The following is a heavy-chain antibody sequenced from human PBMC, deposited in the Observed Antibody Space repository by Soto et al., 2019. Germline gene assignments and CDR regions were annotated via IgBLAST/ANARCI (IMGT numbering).Heavy chain of an antibody. CDR3: ARNRDYAFDP. CDR1: GFMFSNYW. Sequence: GGSLRLSCAASGFMFSNYWMSWVRQAPGKGLEWVAIIKQDGSDKYYVDSVKGRFTISRDNAKNSLYLQMNSLRIEDAAVYYCARNRDYAFDPWGQGTLVTVSS. J-gene: IGHJ5*02. V-gene: IGHV3-7*01. D-gene: IGHD4-17*01. CDR2: IKQDGSDK.